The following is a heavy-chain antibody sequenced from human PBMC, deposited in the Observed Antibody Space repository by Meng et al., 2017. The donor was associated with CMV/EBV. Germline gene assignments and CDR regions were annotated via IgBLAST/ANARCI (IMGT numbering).Heavy chain of an antibody. Sequence: GGSLRLSCAASGFTFSSYSMNWVRQAPGKGLEWVSSISSSSSYIYYADSVKGRFTISRDNAKNSLYLQMNSLRAEDTAVYYCARVISLDYYYDSSGYYRDCWGQGTLVTVSS. CDR2: ISSSSSYI. CDR1: GFTFSSYS. CDR3: ARVISLDYYYDSSGYYRDC. J-gene: IGHJ4*02. V-gene: IGHV3-21*01. D-gene: IGHD3-22*01.